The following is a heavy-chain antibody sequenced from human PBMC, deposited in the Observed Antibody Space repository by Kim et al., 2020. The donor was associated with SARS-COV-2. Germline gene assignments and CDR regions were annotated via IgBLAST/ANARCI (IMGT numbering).Heavy chain of an antibody. CDR1: GGSISSSSYY. J-gene: IGHJ4*02. Sequence: SETLSLTCTVSGGSISSSSYYWGWIRQPPGKGLEWIGSIYYSGSTYYNPSLKSRVTISVDTSKNQFSLKLSSVTAADTAVYYCARHPSYDYGDYGFDYWGQGTLVTVSS. CDR3: ARHPSYDYGDYGFDY. V-gene: IGHV4-39*01. D-gene: IGHD4-17*01. CDR2: IYYSGST.